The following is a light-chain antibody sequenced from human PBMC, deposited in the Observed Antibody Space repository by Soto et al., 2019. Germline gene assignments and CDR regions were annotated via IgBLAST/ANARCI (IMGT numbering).Light chain of an antibody. Sequence: QSVLTQPPSVSGAPGQRVTISCTGSSSNIGASYDVHWYQHLPGTAPKLLIYGNSNRPSGVPDRFSGSKSGTSASLAITGLQAEDEADYHCQSYDRSLSAFVFGTGTKVTVL. V-gene: IGLV1-40*01. CDR3: QSYDRSLSAFV. CDR1: SSNIGASYD. J-gene: IGLJ1*01. CDR2: GNS.